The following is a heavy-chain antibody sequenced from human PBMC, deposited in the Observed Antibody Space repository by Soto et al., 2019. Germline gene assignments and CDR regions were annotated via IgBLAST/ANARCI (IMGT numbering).Heavy chain of an antibody. CDR2: IYYSGST. Sequence: QVQLQESGPGLVKPSQTLSLTCTVSGGSISSGDYYWSWIRQPPGKGLEWIGYIYYSGSTYYNPSLESRLTVSLDTSKNQFSLKLNSVTAADTAVYYCARDLWFARYYFDYWGQGTLVTVSS. J-gene: IGHJ4*02. CDR3: ARDLWFARYYFDY. CDR1: GGSISSGDYY. V-gene: IGHV4-30-4*01. D-gene: IGHD3-10*01.